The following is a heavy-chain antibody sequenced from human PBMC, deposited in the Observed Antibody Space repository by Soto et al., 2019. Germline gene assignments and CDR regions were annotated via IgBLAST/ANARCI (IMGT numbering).Heavy chain of an antibody. Sequence: QITLNESGPTVVRPTETLTLTCRFSGFSLTTSGVGVGWVRQSPGKAPEWLALLYWDDDKRYSESLKSRLTNTKDTSNNQVVLTVANLDPTDTATYYCAHRVLRTVFGLVTTTAIYFDFWGQGTPVAVSS. CDR2: LYWDDDK. CDR3: AHRVLRTVFGLVTTTAIYFDF. V-gene: IGHV2-5*02. J-gene: IGHJ4*02. D-gene: IGHD3-3*01. CDR1: GFSLTTSGVG.